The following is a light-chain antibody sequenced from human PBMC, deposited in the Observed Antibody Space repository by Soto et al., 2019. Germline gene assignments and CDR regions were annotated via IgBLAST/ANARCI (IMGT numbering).Light chain of an antibody. CDR2: WAS. J-gene: IGKJ2*01. CDR1: QSVIYGTENENN. CDR3: EQYYIVPYT. Sequence: DIVMTQSSDSLAVSLGERATINCKSSQSVIYGTENENNLAWYQQKPGQPPKLLIYWASTRESGVPDRFSGSGSWTDFTLAISSLQAEDVAVYYCEQYYIVPYTFGQWTKLEI. V-gene: IGKV4-1*01.